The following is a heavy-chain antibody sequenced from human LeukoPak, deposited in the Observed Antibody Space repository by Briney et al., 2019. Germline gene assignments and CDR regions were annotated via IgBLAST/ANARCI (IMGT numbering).Heavy chain of an antibody. Sequence: PGGSLRLSCSAPGFTFSSYAMHWVRQAPGKGLEYVSAISSNGGSTYYADSVKGRFTISRDNSKNTLYLQMDSLRAEDMAVYYCARDRDYGDYHDAFDIWGQGTVVTVSS. J-gene: IGHJ3*02. CDR2: ISSNGGST. CDR3: ARDRDYGDYHDAFDI. CDR1: GFTFSSYA. D-gene: IGHD4-17*01. V-gene: IGHV3-64*02.